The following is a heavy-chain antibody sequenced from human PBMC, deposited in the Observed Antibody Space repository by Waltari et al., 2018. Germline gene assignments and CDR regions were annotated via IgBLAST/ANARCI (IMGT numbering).Heavy chain of an antibody. CDR1: GGSISSYY. V-gene: IGHV4-59*01. J-gene: IGHJ5*02. Sequence: QVQLQESGPGLVKPSETLSLTCTVSGGSISSYYWSWIRQPPGKGLEWSGYIYYSGSTNYNPSLKSRVTISVDTSKNQFSLKLSSVTAADTAVYYCARSIAARPRLDPWGQGTLVTVSS. D-gene: IGHD6-6*01. CDR3: ARSIAARPRLDP. CDR2: IYYSGST.